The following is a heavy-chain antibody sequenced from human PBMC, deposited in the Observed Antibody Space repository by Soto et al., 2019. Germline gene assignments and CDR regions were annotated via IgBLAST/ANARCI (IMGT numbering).Heavy chain of an antibody. Sequence: QVQLVESGGGVVQPGRTLRLSCAASGFTFSTYSMHWVRQAPGKGLEWVAVISYDGRNKDYADSVKGRFTISRDNSKNTLYLQMNSLRPEDTAVYYCARDDNYYDISAYYRSFDYWGQGTLVTVSS. D-gene: IGHD3-22*01. V-gene: IGHV3-30*04. CDR3: ARDDNYYDISAYYRSFDY. J-gene: IGHJ4*02. CDR2: ISYDGRNK. CDR1: GFTFSTYS.